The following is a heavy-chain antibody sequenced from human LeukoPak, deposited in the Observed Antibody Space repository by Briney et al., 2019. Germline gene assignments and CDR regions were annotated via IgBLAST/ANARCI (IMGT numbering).Heavy chain of an antibody. CDR3: ARLSTVTTSFDY. V-gene: IGHV4-38-2*02. CDR2: IYHSGGT. J-gene: IGHJ4*02. CDR1: GYSISSGYY. Sequence: SETLSLTCTVSGYSISSGYYWGWIRQPPGKGLEWIGSIYHSGGTYYNPSLNSRVTISVDTSKNQFSLKLSSVTAADTAVYYCARLSTVTTSFDYWGQGTLVTVSS. D-gene: IGHD4-11*01.